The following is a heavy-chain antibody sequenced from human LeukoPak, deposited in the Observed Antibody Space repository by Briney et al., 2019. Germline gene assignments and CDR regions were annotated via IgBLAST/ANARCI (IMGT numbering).Heavy chain of an antibody. CDR2: IRYDGSNK. CDR1: GFTFSRYG. V-gene: IGHV3-30*02. D-gene: IGHD3-10*01. Sequence: PGGSLRLSCAASGFTFSRYGMHWVRQAPGKGLEWVAFIRYDGSNKYYADSVKGRFTISRDNSKNTLYLQMNSLRAEDTAVYYCWFGGTMVRGVNLDYWGQGTLVTVSS. CDR3: WFGGTMVRGVNLDY. J-gene: IGHJ4*02.